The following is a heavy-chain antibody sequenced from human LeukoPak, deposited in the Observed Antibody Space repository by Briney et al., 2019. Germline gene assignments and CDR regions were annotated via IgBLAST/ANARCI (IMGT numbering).Heavy chain of an antibody. Sequence: GGSLRLSCAASGFTFSNYSMNWVRQAPGKGLEWVSYISSSSSTIYYADSVKGRFTISRDNAKNSLYLQMNSLRAEDTAVYYCARGYSYGYTDYYYYMDVWGKGTTVTVSS. D-gene: IGHD5-18*01. CDR3: ARGYSYGYTDYYYYMDV. J-gene: IGHJ6*03. CDR1: GFTFSNYS. V-gene: IGHV3-48*01. CDR2: ISSSSSTI.